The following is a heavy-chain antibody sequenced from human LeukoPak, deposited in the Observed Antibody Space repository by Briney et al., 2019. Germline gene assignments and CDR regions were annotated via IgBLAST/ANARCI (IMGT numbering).Heavy chain of an antibody. J-gene: IGHJ4*02. V-gene: IGHV4-4*02. CDR3: ARMGYCSGGSCYPPYYFDY. Sequence: SETLSLTCAVSGGSISSSNWWSWVRQPPGKGLEWIGEIYHSGSTNYNPSLKSRVTISVDTSKNQFSLKLSSVTAADTAVYYCARMGYCSGGSCYPPYYFDYWGQGTLVTVSS. CDR2: IYHSGST. D-gene: IGHD2-15*01. CDR1: GGSISSSNW.